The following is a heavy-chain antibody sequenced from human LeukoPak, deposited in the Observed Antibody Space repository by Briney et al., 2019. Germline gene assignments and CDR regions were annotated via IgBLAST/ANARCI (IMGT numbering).Heavy chain of an antibody. Sequence: GGSLRLSCAASGFTFSSYGMHWVRQAPGKGLEWVAVIWYDGSNKYYADSVKGRFTISRDNSKNTLYLQMNSLRAEDTAVYYCARGDLGDYYGSGSRIDYWGQGTLVTVSS. CDR3: ARGDLGDYYGSGSRIDY. V-gene: IGHV3-33*01. CDR1: GFTFSSYG. D-gene: IGHD3-10*01. CDR2: IWYDGSNK. J-gene: IGHJ4*02.